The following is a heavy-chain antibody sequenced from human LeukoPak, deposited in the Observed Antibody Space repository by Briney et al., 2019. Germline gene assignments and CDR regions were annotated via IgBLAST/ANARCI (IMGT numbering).Heavy chain of an antibody. J-gene: IGHJ4*02. CDR3: AKDVLRYFDWAISFDY. CDR1: GFTFSSYE. Sequence: GGSLRLSCAASGFTFSSYEMNWVRQAPGKGLEWVSYISSSGSTIYYADSVKGRFTISRDNSKNTLYLQMNSLRAEDTAVYYCAKDVLRYFDWAISFDYWGQGTLVTVSS. CDR2: ISSSGSTI. V-gene: IGHV3-48*03. D-gene: IGHD3-9*01.